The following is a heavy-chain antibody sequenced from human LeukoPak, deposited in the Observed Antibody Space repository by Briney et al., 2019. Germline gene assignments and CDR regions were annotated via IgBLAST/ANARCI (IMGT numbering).Heavy chain of an antibody. CDR3: ATVAMEDWYFDL. CDR1: GFTFSNAW. J-gene: IGHJ2*01. D-gene: IGHD5-18*01. Sequence: GGSLRLSCAASGFTFSNAWMSWVRQAPGKGLEWVSYISSSGSTIYYADAVKGRFTISRDNAKNSLYLQMSSLRDEDTAVYYCATVAMEDWYFDLWGRGTLVTVSS. CDR2: ISSSGSTI. V-gene: IGHV3-48*02.